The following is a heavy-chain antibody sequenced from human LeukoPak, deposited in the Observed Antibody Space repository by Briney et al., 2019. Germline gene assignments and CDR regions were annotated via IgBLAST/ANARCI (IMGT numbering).Heavy chain of an antibody. J-gene: IGHJ4*02. CDR1: GFTFSSYA. Sequence: GGSLRLSCAASGFTFSSYAMHWVRQAPGKGLEWVAVISYDGSNKYYADSVKGRFTISRDNSKNTLYLQMNSLRAEDTAVYYCARSYIVVVTANDYWGQGTLVTVSS. CDR2: ISYDGSNK. V-gene: IGHV3-30-3*01. D-gene: IGHD2-21*02. CDR3: ARSYIVVVTANDY.